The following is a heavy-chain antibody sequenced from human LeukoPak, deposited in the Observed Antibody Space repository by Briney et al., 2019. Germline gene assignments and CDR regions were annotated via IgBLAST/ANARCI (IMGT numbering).Heavy chain of an antibody. CDR3: ARGGGSGGGLYQLLRNAFDI. CDR1: GFTFSSYA. J-gene: IGHJ3*02. CDR2: ISSDGSNK. Sequence: GGSLRLSCAASGFTFSSYAMHWVRQAPGKGLEWVAVISSDGSNKYYADSVKGRFTISRDNSNNTLYLQMNSLRAEDTAVYYCARGGGSGGGLYQLLRNAFDIWGHGTMVTVSS. V-gene: IGHV3-30-3*01. D-gene: IGHD2-2*01.